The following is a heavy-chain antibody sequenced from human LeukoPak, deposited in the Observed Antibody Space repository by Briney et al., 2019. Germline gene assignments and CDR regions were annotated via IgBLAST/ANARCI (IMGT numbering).Heavy chain of an antibody. CDR2: INPNSGGT. CDR3: ARAPSGYENYFDY. CDR1: GYTFTGYY. J-gene: IGHJ4*02. V-gene: IGHV1-2*02. Sequence: GASVKVSCKASGYTFTGYYMHWVRQAPGQGLEWMGWINPNSGGTNYAQKLQGRVTMTRDTSISTAYMELSRLRSDDTAVYYCARAPSGYENYFDYWGQGTLVTVSS. D-gene: IGHD6-25*01.